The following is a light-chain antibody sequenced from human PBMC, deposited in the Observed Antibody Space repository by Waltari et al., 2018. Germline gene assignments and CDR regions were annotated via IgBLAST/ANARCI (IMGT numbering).Light chain of an antibody. J-gene: IGLJ1*01. V-gene: IGLV2-14*01. CDR2: DVT. CDR3: SSYTNSNTYV. Sequence: QSALTQPASVSGSPGPSIAISCTATSSDVGHYNYVSWHQQHPGKAPKLMIYDVTSRPSGVSNRFSGSKSGNTASLTISGLQAEDEADYYCSSYTNSNTYVFGPGTKVTVL. CDR1: SSDVGHYNY.